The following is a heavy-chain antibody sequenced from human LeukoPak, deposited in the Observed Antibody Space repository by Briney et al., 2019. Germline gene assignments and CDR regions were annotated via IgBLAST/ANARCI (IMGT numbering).Heavy chain of an antibody. J-gene: IGHJ4*02. D-gene: IGHD5-18*01. V-gene: IGHV1-2*02. Sequence: ASVKVSCKASGYTFTGYYMHWVRQAPGQGLEWMGWINPNSGGTNYAQKFQGRVTMTRDTSISTAYMEVSRLRSDDTAVYYCARERSGANSYGYWEYWGQGTLVTVSS. CDR2: INPNSGGT. CDR1: GYTFTGYY. CDR3: ARERSGANSYGYWEY.